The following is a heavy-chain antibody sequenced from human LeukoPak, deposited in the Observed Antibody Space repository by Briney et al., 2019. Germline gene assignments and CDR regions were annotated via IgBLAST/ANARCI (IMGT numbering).Heavy chain of an antibody. CDR3: ARDFWNEPSKYFDY. Sequence: GGSLRLSCAASGFTFSSYGMHWVRQAPGKGLEWVALIWYHGNDVDYADSVKGRFTISRDNSKNTLYLQMNSVRAEDTAVYFCARDFWNEPSKYFDYWGQGTLVTVSS. V-gene: IGHV3-33*01. CDR2: IWYHGNDV. D-gene: IGHD3-3*01. J-gene: IGHJ4*02. CDR1: GFTFSSYG.